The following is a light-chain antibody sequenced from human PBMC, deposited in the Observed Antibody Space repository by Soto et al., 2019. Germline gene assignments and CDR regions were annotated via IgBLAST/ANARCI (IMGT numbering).Light chain of an antibody. CDR1: RSDVGVYNY. CDR3: SSDTSVSSQV. Sequence: QSVLTQPASVSGSPGQSITISCTGTRSDVGVYNYVSWYQQRPGKATKLLIYEVTNRPSGVSNRFSGSKSGNTASLTISGLQAEDEADYYCSSDTSVSSQVFGPGTKVTVL. V-gene: IGLV2-14*01. J-gene: IGLJ1*01. CDR2: EVT.